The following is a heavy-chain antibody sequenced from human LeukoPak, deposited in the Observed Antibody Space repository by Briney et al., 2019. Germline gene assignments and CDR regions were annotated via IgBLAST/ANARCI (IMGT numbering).Heavy chain of an antibody. CDR3: ARESVYYYGSGSYLGQYYYGMDV. D-gene: IGHD3-10*01. Sequence: SETLSLTCTVSGGSISSGGYYWSWIRQHPGKGLEWIGYIYYSGSTYYNPSLKSRVTISVDTSKNQFSLKLSSVTAADTAVYYCARESVYYYGSGSYLGQYYYGMDVWGQGTTVTVSS. J-gene: IGHJ6*02. CDR2: IYYSGST. CDR1: GGSISSGGYY. V-gene: IGHV4-31*03.